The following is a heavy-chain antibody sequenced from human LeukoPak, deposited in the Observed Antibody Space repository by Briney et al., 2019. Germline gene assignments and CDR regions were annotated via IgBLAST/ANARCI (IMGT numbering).Heavy chain of an antibody. V-gene: IGHV3-23*01. CDR3: AKLPRIAAAALVVDY. D-gene: IGHD6-13*01. J-gene: IGHJ4*02. CDR1: GLTFSTYA. CDR2: ISGNGGTT. Sequence: PGGSLRLSCAASGLTFSTYAMSWVRQAPAKGLEWVSAISGNGGTTYYADSVKGRFTISRDNSKNTLYLQMNSLSAEDTAVYYCAKLPRIAAAALVVDYWGQGTLVTVSS.